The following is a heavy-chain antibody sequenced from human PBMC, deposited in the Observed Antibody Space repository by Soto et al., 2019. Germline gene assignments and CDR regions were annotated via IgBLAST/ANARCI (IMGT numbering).Heavy chain of an antibody. CDR3: AKGANYYDSSGYLDY. CDR1: GFTFSIYG. Sequence: QVQLVESGGGVVQPGRSLRLSCAASGFTFSIYGMHWVRQAPGKGLEWVAVISYDGSNKYYADSVKGRFTISRDNSKNTLYLQMNSLRAEDTAVYYCAKGANYYDSSGYLDYWGQGTLVTVSS. CDR2: ISYDGSNK. J-gene: IGHJ4*02. V-gene: IGHV3-30*18. D-gene: IGHD3-22*01.